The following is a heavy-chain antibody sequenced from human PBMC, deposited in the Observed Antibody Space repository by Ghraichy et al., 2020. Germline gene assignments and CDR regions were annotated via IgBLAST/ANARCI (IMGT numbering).Heavy chain of an antibody. V-gene: IGHV3-23*01. CDR1: GFTFSSYA. D-gene: IGHD2-21*02. CDR3: ASSSCSVTDYFDY. Sequence: GSLRLACAASGFTFSSYAMSWVRQAPGKGLEWVSGISGSGARTYHADSVKGRFTISRDNSKNTLYLQMNSLRAEDTAVYYCASSSCSVTDYFDYWGQGTLVTVSS. J-gene: IGHJ4*02. CDR2: ISGSGART.